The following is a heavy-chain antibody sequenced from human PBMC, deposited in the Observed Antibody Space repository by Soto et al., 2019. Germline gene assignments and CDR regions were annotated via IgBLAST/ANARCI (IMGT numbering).Heavy chain of an antibody. J-gene: IGHJ4*02. D-gene: IGHD2-15*01. CDR3: ARGGGYCSGGSCYSSFDY. CDR2: IIPIFGTA. CDR1: GGTFSSYA. V-gene: IGHV1-69*01. Sequence: QVQLVQSGAEVKKPGSSVKVSCKASGGTFSSYAISWVRQAPGQGLEWMGGIIPIFGTANYAQKFQGRVTLTADESTSTAYMELSSLRSEDTAVYYCARGGGYCSGGSCYSSFDYWGQGTLVTVSS.